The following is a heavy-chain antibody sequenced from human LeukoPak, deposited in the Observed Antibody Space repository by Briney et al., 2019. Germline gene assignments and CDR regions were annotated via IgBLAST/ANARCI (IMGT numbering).Heavy chain of an antibody. J-gene: IGHJ1*01. CDR1: GDSISGNSAA. Sequence: SQTLSLTCAISGDSISGNSAAWSRIRQSPSRGLEWLGRTYYRSNWYHDYAVSVKSRITINPDTSNNQFSLQLHSVTPEDTAVYYRARFQGIGSQRYYLHLWGRGPLVTVSS. CDR2: TYYRSNWYH. CDR3: ARFQGIGSQRYYLHL. V-gene: IGHV6-1*01. D-gene: IGHD1-26*01.